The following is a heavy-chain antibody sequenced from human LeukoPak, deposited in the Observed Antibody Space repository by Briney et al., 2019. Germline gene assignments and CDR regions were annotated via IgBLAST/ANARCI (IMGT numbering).Heavy chain of an antibody. V-gene: IGHV3-53*01. CDR2: IYSGGST. D-gene: IGHD5-12*01. J-gene: IGHJ4*02. CDR1: GFTVSSNY. CDR3: ARDQRGYSGYDARDY. Sequence: GGSLRLSCAASGFTVSSNYMSWVRQAPGKGLEWVSVIYSGGSTYYADSVKGRFTISRDNSKNTLYLQMNSLTAEDTAVYDCARDQRGYSGYDARDYWGQGTLVTVSS.